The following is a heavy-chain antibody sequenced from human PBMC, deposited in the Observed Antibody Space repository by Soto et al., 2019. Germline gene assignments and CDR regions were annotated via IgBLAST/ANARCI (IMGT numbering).Heavy chain of an antibody. CDR1: GGSVSSGSYY. D-gene: IGHD6-6*01. Sequence: SETLSLTCTVSGGSVSSGSYYWSWIRQPPGKALEWIGNIYDSGSTSYNPSLKSRVTMSVDTSKNQFSLRLTSVTAADTAVYFCARGSSSYYDYGMDVWGQGTTVTVSS. J-gene: IGHJ6*02. CDR2: IYDSGST. CDR3: ARGSSSYYDYGMDV. V-gene: IGHV4-39*07.